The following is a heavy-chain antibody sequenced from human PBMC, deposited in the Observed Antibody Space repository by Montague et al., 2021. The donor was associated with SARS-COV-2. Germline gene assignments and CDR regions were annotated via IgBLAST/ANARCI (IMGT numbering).Heavy chain of an antibody. J-gene: IGHJ3*02. CDR3: ARIFCGGDCDGSGVFDI. Sequence: TLSLTCTASGYSIDSGGYFWSWIRQHPGKGLEWIVFIYYSGSADYNPSLESRVSISVDRSKNQFSLKLSSVTAADTAVYYCARIFCGGDCDGSGVFDIWGQGTMVTVSS. D-gene: IGHD2-21*02. CDR2: IYYSGSA. CDR1: GYSIDSGGYF. V-gene: IGHV4-31*03.